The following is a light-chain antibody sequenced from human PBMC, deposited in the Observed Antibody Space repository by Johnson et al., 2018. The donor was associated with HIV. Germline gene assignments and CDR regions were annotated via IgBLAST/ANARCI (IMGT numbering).Light chain of an antibody. CDR3: GTWDSSLSADV. CDR1: SSNIGNNY. J-gene: IGLJ1*01. V-gene: IGLV1-51*01. CDR2: DNN. Sequence: QSVLTQPPSVSAAPGQKVTISCSGSSSNIGNNYVSWYQQLPGTAPKLLIYDNNQRPSGIPRRFSGSKSGTSATLGITGLQTGDEADYYCGTWDSSLSADVFGPGTKVTVL.